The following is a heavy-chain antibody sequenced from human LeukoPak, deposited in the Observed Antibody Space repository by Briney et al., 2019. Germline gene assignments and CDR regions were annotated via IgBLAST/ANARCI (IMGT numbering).Heavy chain of an antibody. CDR2: IIPIFGTA. Sequence: GASVKVSCKASGGTFSSYAISWVRQAPGQGLEWMGGIIPIFGTANYAQKFQGRVTITADESTSTAYMELSSLRSEDTAVYYCARTLKGYSGYENWGQGTLVTVSS. CDR3: ARTLKGYSGYEN. V-gene: IGHV1-69*13. J-gene: IGHJ4*02. D-gene: IGHD5-12*01. CDR1: GGTFSSYA.